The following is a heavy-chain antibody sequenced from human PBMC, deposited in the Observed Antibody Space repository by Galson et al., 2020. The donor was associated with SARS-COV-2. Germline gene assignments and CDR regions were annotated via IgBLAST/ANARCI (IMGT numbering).Heavy chain of an antibody. J-gene: IGHJ6*03. CDR2: INPSGGST. Sequence: ASDKVSCKASGYTFTSYYMHWVRQAPGQGLEWMGIINPSGGSTSYAQKFQGRITMTRDTSTSTVYMELSSLRSEDTAVYYCAREGQQLVPSYYYYYYMDVWGKGTTVTVSS. CDR3: AREGQQLVPSYYYYYYMDV. CDR1: GYTFTSYY. D-gene: IGHD6-13*01. V-gene: IGHV1-46*01.